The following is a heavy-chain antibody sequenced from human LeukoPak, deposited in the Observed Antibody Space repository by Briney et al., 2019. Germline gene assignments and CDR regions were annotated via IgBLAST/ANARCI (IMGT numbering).Heavy chain of an antibody. Sequence: PGGSLRLSCAASGFTFSSYAMSWVRQAPGKGLEWVSGINWSSGSVKYVDSVKGRFTISRDNARSTLFLQMRGLRAEDTALYYCVKDKSLAMARRRGNSLDLWGPGTMVTVSS. CDR1: GFTFSSYA. D-gene: IGHD6-19*01. V-gene: IGHV3-9*01. J-gene: IGHJ3*01. CDR2: INWSSGSV. CDR3: VKDKSLAMARRRGNSLDL.